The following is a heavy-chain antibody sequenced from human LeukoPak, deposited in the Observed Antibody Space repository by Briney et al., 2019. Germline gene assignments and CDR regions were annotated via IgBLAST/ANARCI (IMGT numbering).Heavy chain of an antibody. CDR2: ISSSSSYI. CDR1: GFTFSSYS. Sequence: GGSLRLSCAASGFTFSSYSMNWVRQAPGKGLEWVSSISSSSSYIYYADSVKGRFTISRDNAKNSLYLQMNSLRAEDTAAYYCASPRTDYDFDYWGQGTLVTVSS. J-gene: IGHJ4*02. CDR3: ASPRTDYDFDY. D-gene: IGHD4-17*01. V-gene: IGHV3-21*01.